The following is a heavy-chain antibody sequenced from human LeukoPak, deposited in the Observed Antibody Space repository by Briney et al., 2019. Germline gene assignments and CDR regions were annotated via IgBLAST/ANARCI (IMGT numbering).Heavy chain of an antibody. Sequence: AGGSLRLSCAASGFTFSSYSVNWVRQAPGKGLEWVSSISSSSSYIYYADSVKGRFTISRDNAKNSLYLQMNSLRAEDTAVYYCARDSSYYDFWSGYYPTGLFDYWGQGTLVTVSS. CDR2: ISSSSSYI. CDR1: GFTFSSYS. V-gene: IGHV3-21*01. CDR3: ARDSSYYDFWSGYYPTGLFDY. D-gene: IGHD3-3*01. J-gene: IGHJ4*02.